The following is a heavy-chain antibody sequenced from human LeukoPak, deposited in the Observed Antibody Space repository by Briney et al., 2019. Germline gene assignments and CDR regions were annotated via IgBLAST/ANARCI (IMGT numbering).Heavy chain of an antibody. Sequence: GGSLRLSCAASGFSFSSYDMYWIRQAPGKGLEWVSFISNDGSNKYYADSVKGRFTISRANYKNTLYLQMNSLRVEAVDVCYCERGGGGDKGADYWLWGPGILVT. CDR2: ISNDGSNK. CDR1: GFSFSSYD. J-gene: IGHJ4*03. D-gene: IGHD2-21*01. V-gene: IGHV3-30*04. CDR3: ERGGGGDKGADYWL.